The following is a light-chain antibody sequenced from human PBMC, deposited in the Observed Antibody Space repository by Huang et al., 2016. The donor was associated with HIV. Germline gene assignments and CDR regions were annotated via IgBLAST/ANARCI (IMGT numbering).Light chain of an antibody. CDR1: QSITTH. J-gene: IGKJ4*01. V-gene: IGKV1-39*01. CDR2: AAS. CDR3: QHSYSTPLT. Sequence: DMQMTQSPSSLSASVGDRVTITCRAGQSITTHLNWYQQKPGKAPRLLIYAASSLQSGVPSRFSGNGSGTDFTLTINSLQPEDFATYYCQHSYSTPLTFGGGTKVEIK.